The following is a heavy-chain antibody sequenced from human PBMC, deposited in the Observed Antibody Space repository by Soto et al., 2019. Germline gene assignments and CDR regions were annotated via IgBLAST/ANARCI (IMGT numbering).Heavy chain of an antibody. CDR1: GYSFTNYW. J-gene: IGHJ4*02. V-gene: IGHV5-51*01. CDR3: VRPDSTGYYSH. CDR2: INPADSDT. Sequence: GESLKISCKGSGYSFTNYWIGWVRQMPGKGLEWMGIINPADSDTRYSPSFQGQVTVSVDESISTAYLQRGSLKASDTAMYYCVRPDSTGYYSHWGQGTPVTVSS. D-gene: IGHD3-9*01.